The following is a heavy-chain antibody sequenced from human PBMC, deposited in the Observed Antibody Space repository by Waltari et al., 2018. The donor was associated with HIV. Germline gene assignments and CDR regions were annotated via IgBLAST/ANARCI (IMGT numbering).Heavy chain of an antibody. V-gene: IGHV3-7*01. CDR3: VRDGPFVDVEY. J-gene: IGHJ4*02. CDR2: IKEDGGLE. D-gene: IGHD5-12*01. CDR1: GFTFSGYW. Sequence: EVQLVESGGGLVQPGGSLRLSCGASGFTFSGYWMSWVRQAPGKGLEWVANIKEDGGLEYYVDSVKGRFTISRDNPKNLLFLQMNSLRVEDTAVYYCVRDGPFVDVEYWGQGTLVTVSS.